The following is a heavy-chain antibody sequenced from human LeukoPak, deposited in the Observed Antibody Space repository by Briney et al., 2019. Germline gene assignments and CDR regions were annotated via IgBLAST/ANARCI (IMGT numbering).Heavy chain of an antibody. Sequence: GGSLRLSCAASGFTFSSYEMNWVRQAPGKGLEWVSYISSSGSTIYYADSVKGRFTISRDNSKNMLYLQMNSLRAEDTAIYYCAKRRDYGGNPGHFDYWGQGTLVTVSS. CDR3: AKRRDYGGNPGHFDY. V-gene: IGHV3-48*03. CDR2: ISSSGSTI. CDR1: GFTFSSYE. D-gene: IGHD4-23*01. J-gene: IGHJ4*02.